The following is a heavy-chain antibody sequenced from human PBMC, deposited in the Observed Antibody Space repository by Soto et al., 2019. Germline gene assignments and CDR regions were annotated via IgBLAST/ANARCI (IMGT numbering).Heavy chain of an antibody. CDR1: GGTFSSYA. D-gene: IGHD3-22*01. CDR2: IIPIFGTA. V-gene: IGHV1-69*13. CDR3: ARDSQPIYYYDSSGPIGY. J-gene: IGHJ4*02. Sequence: GASVKVSCXASGGTFSSYAISWVRQAPGQGLEWMGGIIPIFGTANYAQKFQGRVTITADESTSTAYMELSSLRSEDTAVYYCARDSQPIYYYDSSGPIGYWGQGTLVTVSS.